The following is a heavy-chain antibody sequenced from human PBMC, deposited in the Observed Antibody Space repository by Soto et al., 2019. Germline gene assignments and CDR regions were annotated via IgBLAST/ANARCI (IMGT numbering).Heavy chain of an antibody. Sequence: LSLTCTVSGDSISRNYWSWIRQPAGKGLEYIGRIYIDNSETTNYNPSLESRVTMSADTSKNQFSLNLKSVTAADTAVYYCARGPGTYNCFDSWGQGTLVTVSS. CDR3: ARGPGTYNCFDS. V-gene: IGHV4-4*07. CDR2: IYIDNSETT. CDR1: GDSISRNY. J-gene: IGHJ5*01. D-gene: IGHD3-10*01.